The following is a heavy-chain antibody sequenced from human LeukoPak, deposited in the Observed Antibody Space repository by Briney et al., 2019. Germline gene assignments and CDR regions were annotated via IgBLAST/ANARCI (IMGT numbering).Heavy chain of an antibody. J-gene: IGHJ4*02. CDR3: ASPNYGSHWGHFDY. CDR2: ISYDGSDK. D-gene: IGHD4-17*01. Sequence: GRSLRLSCAASGFTFSTYAMHWVRQAPGKGLEWVAVISYDGSDKYYADSVRGRFTISRDNSKSTLYLQMNTLRAEDTAVYYCASPNYGSHWGHFDYWGQGTLVTVSS. CDR1: GFTFSTYA. V-gene: IGHV3-30*04.